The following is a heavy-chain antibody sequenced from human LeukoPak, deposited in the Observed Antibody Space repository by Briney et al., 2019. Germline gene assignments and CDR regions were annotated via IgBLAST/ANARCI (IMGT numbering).Heavy chain of an antibody. V-gene: IGHV3-30*03. CDR2: ISYDGSNK. CDR3: VGKRPSYSSSWYGPLDY. J-gene: IGHJ4*02. D-gene: IGHD6-13*01. Sequence: GRSLRLSCAASGFTFSSYGMHWVRQAPGKGLEWVAVISYDGSNKYYADSVKGRFTISRDNSKNTLYLQINGLRVEDTSVYYCVGKRPSYSSSWYGPLDYWGQGTLVTVSS. CDR1: GFTFSSYG.